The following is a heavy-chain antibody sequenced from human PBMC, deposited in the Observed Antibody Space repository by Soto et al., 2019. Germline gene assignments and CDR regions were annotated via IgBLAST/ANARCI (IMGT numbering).Heavy chain of an antibody. CDR2: TSYDGNNK. V-gene: IGHV3-30-3*01. D-gene: IGHD6-13*01. CDR1: RFAFTNYA. Sequence: PGGALINSRATSRFAFTNYALHWVRRAPGKGLEWVAVTSYDGNNKNYAASVKGRFTLSRDSSSSTLYLELNTLRSEDTAVYFCACSYTYRDSWFSDWGQGALVTVSS. J-gene: IGHJ4*02. CDR3: ACSYTYRDSWFSD.